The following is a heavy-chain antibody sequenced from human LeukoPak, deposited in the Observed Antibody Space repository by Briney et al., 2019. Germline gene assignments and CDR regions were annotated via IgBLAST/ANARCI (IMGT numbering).Heavy chain of an antibody. CDR2: IHSGGST. CDR1: GFTFNSNY. D-gene: IGHD1-26*01. V-gene: IGHV3-53*01. J-gene: IGHJ5*02. Sequence: PGGSLRLSCAASGFTFNSNYMSWVRQAPGKGLEWVSDIHSGGSTYYADSVKGRFTISRDNSKNTLYLQMNSLRAEDTAVYYCARTMEVGATLDPWGQGTLVTVSS. CDR3: ARTMEVGATLDP.